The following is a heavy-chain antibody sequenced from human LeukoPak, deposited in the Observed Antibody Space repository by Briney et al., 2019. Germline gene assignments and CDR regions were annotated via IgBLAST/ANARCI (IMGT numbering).Heavy chain of an antibody. D-gene: IGHD4-23*01. CDR3: AKEVTPGALLYGPFDY. V-gene: IGHV3-23*01. J-gene: IGHJ4*02. CDR1: EFIFSSYG. Sequence: GGSLRLSCAASEFIFSSYGMSWVRQAPGKGLEWVSAISASGGGTYYADSVKGRFTISRDNPRNTLYLEMNSLRAEDTAIYYCAKEVTPGALLYGPFDYWGQGTLVTVSS. CDR2: ISASGGGT.